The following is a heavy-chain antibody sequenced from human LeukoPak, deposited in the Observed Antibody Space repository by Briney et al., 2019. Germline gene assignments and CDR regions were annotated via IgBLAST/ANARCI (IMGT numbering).Heavy chain of an antibody. V-gene: IGHV3-66*01. J-gene: IGHJ5*02. D-gene: IGHD6-25*01. Sequence: GGSLRLSCAASGFTFSSYSMNWVRQAPGKGLEWVSLIFSGGGTYYADSVKGRFTISRGSSKNTLYLQMNSLRAEDTALYYCARDPGAAAGNLWSWGQGTLVTVSS. CDR3: ARDPGAAAGNLWS. CDR2: IFSGGGT. CDR1: GFTFSSYS.